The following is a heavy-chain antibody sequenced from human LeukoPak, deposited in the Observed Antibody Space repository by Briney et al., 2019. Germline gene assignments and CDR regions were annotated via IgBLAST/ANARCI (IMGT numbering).Heavy chain of an antibody. Sequence: SVKVSCKASGGTFSSYAISWVRQAPGQGLEWMGRIIPIFGIANCAQKFQGRVTITADKSTSTAYMELSSLRSEDTAVYYCARVREDCGGDCYPDYWGQGTLVTVSS. CDR1: GGTFSSYA. V-gene: IGHV1-69*04. J-gene: IGHJ4*02. CDR3: ARVREDCGGDCYPDY. CDR2: IIPIFGIA. D-gene: IGHD2-21*02.